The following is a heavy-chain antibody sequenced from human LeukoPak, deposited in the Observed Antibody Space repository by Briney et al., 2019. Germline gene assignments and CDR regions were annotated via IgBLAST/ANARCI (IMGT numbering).Heavy chain of an antibody. V-gene: IGHV3-30*02. CDR3: AKGNDIGGYYYPHFDY. CDR2: IKEDGSER. Sequence: PGGSLRLSCAASGFTFRNYGMHWVRQAPGKGLEWVASIKEDGSERQYVDSVKGRFSISRDNSKNTLYLQMNSLRAEDTAVYYCAKGNDIGGYYYPHFDYWGQGTLVTVSS. J-gene: IGHJ4*02. CDR1: GFTFRNYG. D-gene: IGHD3-22*01.